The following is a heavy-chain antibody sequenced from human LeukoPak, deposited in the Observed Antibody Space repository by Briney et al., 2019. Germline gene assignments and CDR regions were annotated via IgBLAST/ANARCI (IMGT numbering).Heavy chain of an antibody. CDR1: GGTFSSYT. J-gene: IGHJ4*02. CDR2: IIPILGIA. Sequence: ASVKVSCKXSGGTFSSYTISWVRQAPGQGLEWMGRIIPILGIANYAQKFQGRVTITADKSTSTAYMELSSLRSEDTAVYYCAREGSGSYYLVYFDYWGQGTLVTVSS. V-gene: IGHV1-69*04. CDR3: AREGSGSYYLVYFDY. D-gene: IGHD1-26*01.